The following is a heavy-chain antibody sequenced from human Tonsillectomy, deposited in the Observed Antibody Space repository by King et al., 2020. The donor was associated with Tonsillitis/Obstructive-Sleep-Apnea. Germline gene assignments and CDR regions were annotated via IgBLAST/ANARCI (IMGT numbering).Heavy chain of an antibody. CDR2: ISYDVSNK. J-gene: IGHJ6*03. V-gene: IGHV3-30*01. Sequence: VQLVESGGGVVQPGRSLRLSCAASGFTFSSYAMHWVRQAPGKGLEWVAVISYDVSNKYYADSVKGRFTISRDNSKNTLYLQMNSLRAEDTAVYYCAREYCSSTSCSYMDVWGKGTTVTVSS. CDR1: GFTFSSYA. D-gene: IGHD2-2*01. CDR3: AREYCSSTSCSYMDV.